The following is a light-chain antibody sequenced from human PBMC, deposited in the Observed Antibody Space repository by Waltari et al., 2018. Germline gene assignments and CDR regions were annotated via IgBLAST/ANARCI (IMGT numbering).Light chain of an antibody. CDR3: ATWDARLTNVL. CDR2: SND. V-gene: IGLV1-44*01. CDR1: NSNIVSST. Sequence: QSVLPQPPSASGAPGQRVNSSCSGSNSNIVSSTANVYQQVPGTAPRLLIYSNDQRPSGVPDRFSGSKSGTSASLAISGLQSEDEADYYCATWDARLTNVLFGGGTKVTVL. J-gene: IGLJ3*02.